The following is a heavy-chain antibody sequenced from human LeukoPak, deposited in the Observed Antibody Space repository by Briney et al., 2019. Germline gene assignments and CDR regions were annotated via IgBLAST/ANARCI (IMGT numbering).Heavy chain of an antibody. Sequence: PGGSLRLSCAASGFTFSSYWMHWVRQAPAKRLQGIGEINHSGSSTYNPSLKSRVIISLDTSKNQFSLKLSSVTAADTAVYYCARVGDLFGAHRVRGLPPDYYYMDVWGKGTTVTVSS. V-gene: IGHV4-34*01. CDR1: GFTFSSYW. J-gene: IGHJ6*03. CDR3: ARVGDLFGAHRVRGLPPDYYYMDV. CDR2: INHSGSS. D-gene: IGHD3-10*01.